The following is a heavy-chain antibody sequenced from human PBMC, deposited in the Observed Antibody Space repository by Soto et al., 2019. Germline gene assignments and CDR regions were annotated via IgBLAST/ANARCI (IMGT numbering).Heavy chain of an antibody. CDR1: GFAFGSSW. Sequence: EVQLVESGGGLVHPGGSLRLSCEASGFAFGSSWMTWVRQAPGKGLEWVANIRKDGSARPYLDSVTGRFTISRDNAKSSLYLQMDSLRAEDTGLYFCARDVSPGSSSLYLDAFDIWGQGTMVTVSS. D-gene: IGHD6-13*01. CDR2: IRKDGSAR. CDR3: ARDVSPGSSSLYLDAFDI. V-gene: IGHV3-7*05. J-gene: IGHJ3*02.